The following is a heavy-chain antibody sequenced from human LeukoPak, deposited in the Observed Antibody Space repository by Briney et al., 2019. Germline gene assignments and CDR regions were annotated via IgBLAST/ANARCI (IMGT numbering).Heavy chain of an antibody. CDR1: GFTFSSYA. Sequence: GGSLRLSCAASGFTFSSYAMSWVRQAPGKGLEWVSVISGSGDGTYYADSVKGRFTISRDNSKNTLYLQMNSLRAEDTAVYYCAKDGLIRFLEWFREYYFDYWGQGTLVTVSS. J-gene: IGHJ4*02. CDR3: AKDGLIRFLEWFREYYFDY. CDR2: ISGSGDGT. V-gene: IGHV3-23*01. D-gene: IGHD3-3*01.